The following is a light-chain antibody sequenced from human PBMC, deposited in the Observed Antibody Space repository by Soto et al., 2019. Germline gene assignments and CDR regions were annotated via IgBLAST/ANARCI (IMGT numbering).Light chain of an antibody. J-gene: IGKJ1*01. CDR1: QSVSSY. CDR3: QQRSNWPWT. Sequence: EIVLTQSPATLALSPGERATLSCRASQSVSSYLAWYQQKPGQAPRLLIYDASNKAPGIPARFSGSGSGTDFTLTISSLEPEDCAVYYCQQRSNWPWTFGQGTKVEIK. CDR2: DAS. V-gene: IGKV3-11*01.